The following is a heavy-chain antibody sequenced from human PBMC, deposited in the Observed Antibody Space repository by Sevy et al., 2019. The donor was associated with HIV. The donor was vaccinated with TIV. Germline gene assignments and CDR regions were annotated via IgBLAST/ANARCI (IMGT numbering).Heavy chain of an antibody. Sequence: SETLSLTCAVYGGSFSGYYWSWIRQPPGKGLEWIGEINHSGSTNYNPSLKSRVTISVDTSKNQFSLKLSSVTAADTAVYYCARGRINTVTAYYYYYYGMDVWGQWTTVTVSS. CDR3: ARGRINTVTAYYYYYYGMDV. D-gene: IGHD4-4*01. V-gene: IGHV4-34*01. J-gene: IGHJ6*02. CDR1: GGSFSGYY. CDR2: INHSGST.